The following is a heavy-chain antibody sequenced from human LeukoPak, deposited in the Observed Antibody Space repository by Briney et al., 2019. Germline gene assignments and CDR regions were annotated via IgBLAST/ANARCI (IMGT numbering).Heavy chain of an antibody. D-gene: IGHD4-17*01. CDR3: ASGTSVTTLDY. V-gene: IGHV3-53*01. CDR1: GFTFSSYW. CDR2: TYSDGST. J-gene: IGHJ4*02. Sequence: PGGSLRLSCAASGFTFSSYWMSWVRQAPGKGLESVSITYSDGSTYYADSVKGRFTISRDNSKNTLYLQMNSLRAEDTAVYYCASGTSVTTLDYWGQGTLVTVSS.